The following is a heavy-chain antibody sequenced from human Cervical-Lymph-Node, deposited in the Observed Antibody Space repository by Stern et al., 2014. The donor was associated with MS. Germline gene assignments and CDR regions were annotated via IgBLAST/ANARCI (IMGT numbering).Heavy chain of an antibody. CDR1: AHTVTTYD. CDR3: ARGGSGWTHWYFDL. CDR2: MNPNSGNT. V-gene: IGHV1-8*01. J-gene: IGHJ2*01. D-gene: IGHD6-19*01. Sequence: VQLEESGAEVRKPGASVKVSCKATAHTVTTYDINWVRQAPGQGLEWMGWMNPNSGNTGYAQKFQGRVTMTRNISISTVYMELSSLRSEDTAVYYCARGGSGWTHWYFDLWGRGTLVTVSS.